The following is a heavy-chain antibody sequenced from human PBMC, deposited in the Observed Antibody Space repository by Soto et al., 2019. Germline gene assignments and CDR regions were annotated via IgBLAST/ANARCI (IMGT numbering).Heavy chain of an antibody. CDR3: GGTSWQSCGYSYGHGGMDV. CDR2: IDPSDSYT. V-gene: IGHV5-10-1*01. D-gene: IGHD5-18*01. Sequence: GESLKISCKGSGYSFTSYWIDWVRQMPGKGLEWMGRIDPSDSYTNYSPSFQGHVTISADKSISTAYLQWSSLKASDTAMYYCGGTSWQSCGYSYGHGGMDVWGQGTTVTVSS. CDR1: GYSFTSYW. J-gene: IGHJ6*02.